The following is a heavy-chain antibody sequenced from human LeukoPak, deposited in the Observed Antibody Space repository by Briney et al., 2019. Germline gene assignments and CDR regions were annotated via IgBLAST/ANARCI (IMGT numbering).Heavy chain of an antibody. CDR1: GFTFSSYG. CDR3: ARDLSGSYMSDY. J-gene: IGHJ4*02. D-gene: IGHD3-10*01. CDR2: ISYDGSNK. V-gene: IGHV3-30*03. Sequence: QTGRSLRLSCAASGFTFSSYGMHWVRQAPGKGLEWVAVISYDGSNKYYADSVKGRFTISRDNSKNTLYLQMNSLTDEDTAVYYCARDLSGSYMSDYWGQGTLVTVSS.